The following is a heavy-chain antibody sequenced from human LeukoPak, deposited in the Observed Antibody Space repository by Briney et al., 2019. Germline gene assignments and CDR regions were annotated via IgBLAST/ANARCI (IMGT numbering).Heavy chain of an antibody. CDR3: ARAPSRSYYFDY. Sequence: GGSLRLSCAASGFTFSSYSMNWVRQAPGKGLEWVSSISSSSSYIYYADSVKGRFTISRDNAKNSLYLQMNSLRAEDTAVYYCARAPSRSYYFDYWGQGTLVTVSS. V-gene: IGHV3-21*01. J-gene: IGHJ4*02. CDR2: ISSSSSYI. CDR1: GFTFSSYS. D-gene: IGHD1-26*01.